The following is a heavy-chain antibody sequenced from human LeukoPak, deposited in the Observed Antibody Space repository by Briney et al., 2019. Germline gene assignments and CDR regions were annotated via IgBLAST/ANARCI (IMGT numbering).Heavy chain of an antibody. CDR2: RYHDGRR. CDR1: GDSIRSDSW. Sequence: SETLSLTCAVSGDSIRSDSWWIWVRQAPGKGLEWIGERYHDGRRTYNPSLKSRVSISLDESENQFSLELTSVTAADTAVYYCARHYGGDYYYGMDVWGQGTTVTVSS. D-gene: IGHD3-16*01. CDR3: ARHYGGDYYYGMDV. V-gene: IGHV4-4*02. J-gene: IGHJ6*02.